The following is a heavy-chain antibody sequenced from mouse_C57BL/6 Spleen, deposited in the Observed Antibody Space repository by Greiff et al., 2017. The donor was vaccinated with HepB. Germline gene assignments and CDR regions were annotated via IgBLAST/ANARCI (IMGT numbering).Heavy chain of an antibody. D-gene: IGHD3-2*02. CDR2: ISSGSSTI. J-gene: IGHJ2*01. V-gene: IGHV5-17*01. CDR3: ARGEGSGPDY. Sequence: EVHLVESGGGLVKPGGSLKLSCAASGFTFSDYGMHWVRQAPEKGLEWVAYISSGSSTIYYADTVKGRFTISRDNAKNTLFLQMTSLRSEDTAMYYCARGEGSGPDYWGQGTTLTVSS. CDR1: GFTFSDYG.